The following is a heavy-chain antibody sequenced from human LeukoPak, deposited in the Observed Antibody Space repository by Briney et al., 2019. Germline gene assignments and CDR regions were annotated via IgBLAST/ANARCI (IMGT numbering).Heavy chain of an antibody. D-gene: IGHD4-17*01. Sequence: SETLSLTCTVSGGSISSSSYYWGWIRQPPGKGLEWIGSIYYSGSTYYNPSLKSRVTISVDTSKNQFSLKLSSVTAADTAVYYCARRLKDYGAADNWGQGTLVTVSS. J-gene: IGHJ4*02. CDR1: GGSISSSSYY. V-gene: IGHV4-39*01. CDR2: IYYSGST. CDR3: ARRLKDYGAADN.